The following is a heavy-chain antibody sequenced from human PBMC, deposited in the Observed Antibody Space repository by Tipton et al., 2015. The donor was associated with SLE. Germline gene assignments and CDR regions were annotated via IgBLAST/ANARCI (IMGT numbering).Heavy chain of an antibody. V-gene: IGHV4-39*07. CDR2: IYYSGST. CDR3: ARGTPFMEWERNWFDP. D-gene: IGHD3-3*01. CDR1: GGSLTSTNFY. J-gene: IGHJ5*02. Sequence: TLSLTCTVSGGSLTSTNFYWGWIRQPPGKGLEWIGSIYYSGSTHYNPSLKSRITISLDTSKNQFSLRLRSVTASDTAFYYCARGTPFMEWERNWFDPWGQGTLVIVSS.